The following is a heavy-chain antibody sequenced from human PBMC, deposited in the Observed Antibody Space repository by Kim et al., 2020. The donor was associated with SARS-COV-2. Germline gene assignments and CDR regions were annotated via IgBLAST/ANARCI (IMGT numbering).Heavy chain of an antibody. D-gene: IGHD6-13*01. V-gene: IGHV1-2*02. Sequence: AQKFQGRVTMTRDTSISTAYMELSRLRSDDTAVYYCAVIAAAGPHPELDYWGQGTLVTVSS. J-gene: IGHJ4*02. CDR3: AVIAAAGPHPELDY.